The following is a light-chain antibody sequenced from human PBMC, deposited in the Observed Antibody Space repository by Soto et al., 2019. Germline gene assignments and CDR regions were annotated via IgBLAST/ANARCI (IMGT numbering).Light chain of an antibody. V-gene: IGLV4-69*01. Sequence: QPVLTQSPSASASLGASVKLTCTLSRGHSTYAIAWHQQQPEKGPRYLMKLDSDGSHSKGDGIPDRFSGSSSGAERYLTISSLQSEDEADYYCQTWATGPDWVFGGGTKVTVL. J-gene: IGLJ3*02. CDR2: LDSDGSH. CDR3: QTWATGPDWV. CDR1: RGHSTYA.